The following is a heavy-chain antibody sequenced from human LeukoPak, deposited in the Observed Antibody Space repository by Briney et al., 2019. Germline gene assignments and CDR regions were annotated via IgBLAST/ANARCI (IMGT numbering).Heavy chain of an antibody. CDR2: IYYSGST. V-gene: IGHV4-39*07. J-gene: IGHJ4*02. CDR3: ARSAGDTAVALFDY. Sequence: SETLSLTCTVSGGSISSSSYYWGWIRQPPGKGLEWIGSIYYSGSTYYNPSLKSRVTISVDTSKNQFSLKLSSVTAADTAVYYCARSAGDTAVALFDYWGQGTLVTVSS. D-gene: IGHD5-18*01. CDR1: GGSISSSSYY.